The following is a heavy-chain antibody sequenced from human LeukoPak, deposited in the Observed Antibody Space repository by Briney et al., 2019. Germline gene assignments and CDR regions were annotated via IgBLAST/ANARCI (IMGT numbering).Heavy chain of an antibody. CDR2: IYPGDSDT. J-gene: IGHJ6*02. Sequence: GESLKISCKGSGYSFTSYWIGWVRQMPGKGLEWMGIIYPGDSDTRYSPSFQGQVTISADESISTAYLQWSSLKASDTAMYYCARQRYGSGSSSYYYYGMDVWGQGTTVTVSS. CDR3: ARQRYGSGSSSYYYYGMDV. D-gene: IGHD3-10*01. V-gene: IGHV5-51*01. CDR1: GYSFTSYW.